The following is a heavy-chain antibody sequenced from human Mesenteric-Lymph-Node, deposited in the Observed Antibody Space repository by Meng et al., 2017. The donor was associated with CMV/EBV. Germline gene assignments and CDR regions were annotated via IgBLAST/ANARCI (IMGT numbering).Heavy chain of an antibody. D-gene: IGHD3-10*01. Sequence: GESLKISCAASGFTFSDYYISWIRQTPGKGLEWVSYISGSGGTIYYADSVKGRFTISRDNAKKSLYLEMSALRAEDTAVYHRARGAGGSGTYYNADNWFDPWGQGTLVTVSS. J-gene: IGHJ5*02. V-gene: IGHV3-11*04. CDR3: ARGAGGSGTYYNADNWFDP. CDR2: ISGSGGTI. CDR1: GFTFSDYY.